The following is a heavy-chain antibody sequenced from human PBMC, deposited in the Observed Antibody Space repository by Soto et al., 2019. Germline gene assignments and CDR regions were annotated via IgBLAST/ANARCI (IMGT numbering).Heavy chain of an antibody. V-gene: IGHV3-23*01. D-gene: IGHD2-8*01. CDR3: TKSRRSVLMVYGFGGMDV. J-gene: IGHJ6*02. CDR2: ISGSGDGT. CDR1: GFSVSDYA. Sequence: SXGSLILSCAASGFSVSDYAMSWVRQAPGKGLEWVSSISGSGDGTYYGDSVKGRFTLSRDTSQKTLYLQMNNLRGEDTAVYFCTKSRRSVLMVYGFGGMDVWGRGTTVTVSS.